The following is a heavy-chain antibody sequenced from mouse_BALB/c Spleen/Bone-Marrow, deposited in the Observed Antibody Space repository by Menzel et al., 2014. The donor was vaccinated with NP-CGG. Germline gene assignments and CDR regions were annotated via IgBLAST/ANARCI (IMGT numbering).Heavy chain of an antibody. V-gene: IGHV1-69*01. J-gene: IGHJ1*01. D-gene: IGHD4-1*01. CDR2: IDTSDSYT. CDR3: ARGTGWYFDV. CDR1: GYTFTDYW. Sequence: VQLQQSGAELVMPGASVMMSCKASGYTFTDYWMHWVKQRPGQGLEWIGAIDTSDSYTSYNQKFKGKATLTVDESSSTAYMQLSSLASEDSAVYYCARGTGWYFDVWGAGTTVTVSS.